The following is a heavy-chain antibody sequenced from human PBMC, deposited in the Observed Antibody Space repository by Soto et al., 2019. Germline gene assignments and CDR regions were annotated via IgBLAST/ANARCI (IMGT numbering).Heavy chain of an antibody. V-gene: IGHV1-3*01. CDR1: GYTFTSYA. D-gene: IGHD6-13*01. Sequence: ASVKVSCKASGYTFTSYAMHWVRQAPGQRLEWMGWINAGNGNTKYSQKFQGRVTITRDTSASTAYMELSSLRSEDTAVYYCAREGRWYSSSWSYDYGMDVGGQGTTVTV. CDR2: INAGNGNT. J-gene: IGHJ6*02. CDR3: AREGRWYSSSWSYDYGMDV.